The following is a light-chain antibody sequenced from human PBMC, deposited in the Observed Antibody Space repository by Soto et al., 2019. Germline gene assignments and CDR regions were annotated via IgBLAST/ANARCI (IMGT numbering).Light chain of an antibody. V-gene: IGLV2-14*01. Sequence: QSVLAQPAAVSGSPGQSIAISCTGTSSDVGTYNSVSWYQQYPGKAPKLMIHDVSNRPSGVSDRFSGSKSGNTASLTISGLQSEDVADYYCSSYTSSSSYVFVSVSNATVL. J-gene: IGLJ1*01. CDR3: SSYTSSSSYV. CDR1: SSDVGTYNS. CDR2: DVS.